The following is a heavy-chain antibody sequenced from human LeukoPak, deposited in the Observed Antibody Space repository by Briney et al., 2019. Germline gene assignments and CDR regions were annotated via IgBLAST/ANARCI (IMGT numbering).Heavy chain of an antibody. Sequence: SETLSLTCTVSGGSISSTSYYWGCIRQPPGKGLEWIGYIYYSGSTNYNPSLKSRVTISVDSSKNQFSLKLTSVTAADTAVYYCARETSQKGAHYMDVWGKGTTVTISS. CDR1: GGSISSTSYY. J-gene: IGHJ6*03. CDR3: ARETSQKGAHYMDV. CDR2: IYYSGST. V-gene: IGHV4-61*01. D-gene: IGHD3-16*01.